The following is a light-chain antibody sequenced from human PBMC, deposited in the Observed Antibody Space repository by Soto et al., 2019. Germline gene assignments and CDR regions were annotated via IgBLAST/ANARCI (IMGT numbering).Light chain of an antibody. CDR2: VAS. J-gene: IGKJ4*01. CDR3: KQYNNWPLT. Sequence: EIVMTQSPATLSVSPGERAALSCRASQSVSSSLAWYQQNPGQAPRLLIYVASNRANGSPDRFSGSVSGTELTLTIGRLQSEDVSVYYCKQYNNWPLTFGGGTKVEIK. V-gene: IGKV3-15*01. CDR1: QSVSSS.